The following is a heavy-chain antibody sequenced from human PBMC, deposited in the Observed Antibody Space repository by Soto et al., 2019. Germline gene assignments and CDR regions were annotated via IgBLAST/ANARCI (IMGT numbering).Heavy chain of an antibody. CDR2: INHRGST. V-gene: IGHV4-34*01. D-gene: IGHD4-17*01. CDR3: GRAPSPTVITVYYFDY. CDR1: GGSFSGYY. J-gene: IGHJ4*02. Sequence: SETLSLTCAVYGGSFSGYYWSWIRQPPGKGLEWIGEINHRGSTNYNPSLKSRVTISVDTSKNQFSLKLSSVTAADTAVYYCGRAPSPTVITVYYFDYWGQGTLVTVSS.